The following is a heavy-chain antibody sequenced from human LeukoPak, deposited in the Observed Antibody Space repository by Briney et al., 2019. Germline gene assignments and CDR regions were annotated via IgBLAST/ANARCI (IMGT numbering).Heavy chain of an antibody. CDR2: IYPGDSDT. V-gene: IGHV5-51*01. CDR3: ARQLEPNYYYYYMDV. J-gene: IGHJ6*03. Sequence: GESLKISCKGSGYSFTSYWIGWVRQMPGKGLEWMGIIYPGDSDTRYSPSFQGQVTISADKSISTAYLQWSSLKASDTAMYYCARQLEPNYYYYYMDVWGKGTTVTVSS. CDR1: GYSFTSYW. D-gene: IGHD1-1*01.